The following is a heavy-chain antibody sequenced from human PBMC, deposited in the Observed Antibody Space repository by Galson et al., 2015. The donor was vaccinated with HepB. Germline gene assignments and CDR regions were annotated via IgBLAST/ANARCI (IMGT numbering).Heavy chain of an antibody. CDR3: ARDGVDGDYGDS. Sequence: SVKVSCKASGYTFTSYYMHWVRQAPGQGLEWMGIINPSGGSTSYAQKFQGRVTMTRDTSTSTVYLELSSLRSEDTAVYYCARDGVDGDYGDSWGQGTLVTVSS. CDR2: INPSGGST. CDR1: GYTFTSYY. J-gene: IGHJ4*02. V-gene: IGHV1-46*01. D-gene: IGHD4-17*01.